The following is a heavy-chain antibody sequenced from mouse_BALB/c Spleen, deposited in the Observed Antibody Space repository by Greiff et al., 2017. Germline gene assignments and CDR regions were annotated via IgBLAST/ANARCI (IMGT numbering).Heavy chain of an antibody. CDR2: IDPANGNT. V-gene: IGHV14-3*02. CDR3: ARGEVRLYYYAMDY. CDR1: GFNIKDTY. D-gene: IGHD2-14*01. Sequence: EVQLQESGAELVKPGASVKLSCTASGFNIKDTYMHWVKQRPEQGLEWIGRIDPANGNTKYDPKFQGKATITADTSSNTAYLQLSSLTSEDTAVHYCARGEVRLYYYAMDYWGQGTSVTVSS. J-gene: IGHJ4*01.